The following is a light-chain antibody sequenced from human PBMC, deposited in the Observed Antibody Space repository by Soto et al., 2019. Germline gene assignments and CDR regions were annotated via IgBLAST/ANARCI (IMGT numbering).Light chain of an antibody. V-gene: IGKV1-39*01. CDR3: QQTSSAPKT. Sequence: DIQMTQSPSSLSASVGDRLTITCRASQTISSYLNWYQQKPGKAPQLLIYGASRIHSGVPSRFSGGGSGTDFTLTISSLQPEDSATYYCQQTSSAPKTFGPGTKVDIK. CDR1: QTISSY. J-gene: IGKJ3*01. CDR2: GAS.